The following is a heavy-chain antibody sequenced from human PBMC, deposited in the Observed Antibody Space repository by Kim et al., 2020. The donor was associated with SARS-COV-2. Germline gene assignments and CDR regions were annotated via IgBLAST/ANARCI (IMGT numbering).Heavy chain of an antibody. Sequence: SETLSLTCAVYGGSFSGYYWSWIRQPPGKGLEWIGEINHSGSTNYNPSLKSRVTISVDTSKNQFSLKLSSVTAADTAVYYCARGTLRFLEWLLKADAFDIWGQGTMVTVSS. CDR1: GGSFSGYY. CDR3: ARGTLRFLEWLLKADAFDI. D-gene: IGHD3-3*01. V-gene: IGHV4-34*01. J-gene: IGHJ3*02. CDR2: INHSGST.